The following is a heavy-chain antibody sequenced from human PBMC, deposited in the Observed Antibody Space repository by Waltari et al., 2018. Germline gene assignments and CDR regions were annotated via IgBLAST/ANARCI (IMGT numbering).Heavy chain of an antibody. J-gene: IGHJ6*03. CDR2: IYYSGST. CDR3: ARLFGELDYYMDV. D-gene: IGHD3-10*02. Sequence: QVQLQESGPGLVKPSETLSLTCPVSCCSLSSYYWTWIRQPPGKGLEWIGYIYYSGSTNYNPSLKSRVTISVDTSKNQFSLKLSSVTAADTAVYYCARLFGELDYYMDVWGKGTTVTVSS. CDR1: CCSLSSYY. V-gene: IGHV4-59*01.